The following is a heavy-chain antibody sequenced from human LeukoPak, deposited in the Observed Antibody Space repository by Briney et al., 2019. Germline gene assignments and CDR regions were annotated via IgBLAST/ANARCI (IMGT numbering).Heavy chain of an antibody. V-gene: IGHV3-30-3*01. CDR2: ISYDGSNK. D-gene: IGHD4-17*01. J-gene: IGHJ4*02. CDR1: GFTFSSYA. Sequence: GGSLRPSCAASGFTFSSYAMHWVRQAPGKGLEWVAVISYDGSNKYYADSVKGRFTVSRDTAKSSLYLQMNGLRVEDTAIYFCARDPDGDYDFDYWGQGTLVTVSS. CDR3: ARDPDGDYDFDY.